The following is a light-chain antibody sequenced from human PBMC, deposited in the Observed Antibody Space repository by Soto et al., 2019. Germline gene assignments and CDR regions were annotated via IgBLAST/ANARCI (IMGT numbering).Light chain of an antibody. J-gene: IGKJ1*01. CDR3: KHYNSYSEA. CDR2: GAS. CDR1: QSVSSNY. Sequence: EIVLTQSPGTLSLSPGERATLSCRASQSVSSNYLAWYQQKPGQAPRLLIYGASSRATGIPDRFSGSGSGTEFTLTIRSLQPDDFATYYCKHYNSYSEAFGQGTKVDIK. V-gene: IGKV3-20*01.